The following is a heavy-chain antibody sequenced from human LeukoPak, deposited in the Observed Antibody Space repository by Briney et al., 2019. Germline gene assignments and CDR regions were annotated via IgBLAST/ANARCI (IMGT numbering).Heavy chain of an antibody. Sequence: TGGSLRLSCAASGFTFSNAWMSWVRQAPGKGLEWVGRIKSKTDGGTTDYAAPVKGRFTISRDDSKNTLYLQMNSLKTEDTAVYYCTTDTRDPISIAAAGSYYYYYMGVWGKGTTVTVSS. CDR2: IKSKTDGGTT. V-gene: IGHV3-15*01. D-gene: IGHD6-13*01. CDR1: GFTFSNAW. CDR3: TTDTRDPISIAAAGSYYYYYMGV. J-gene: IGHJ6*03.